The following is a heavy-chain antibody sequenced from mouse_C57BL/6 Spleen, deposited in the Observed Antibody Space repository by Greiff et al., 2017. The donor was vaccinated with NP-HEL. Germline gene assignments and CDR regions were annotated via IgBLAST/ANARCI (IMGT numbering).Heavy chain of an antibody. J-gene: IGHJ4*01. CDR2: IYPGNGDT. CDR1: GYAFSSYW. V-gene: IGHV1-80*01. CDR3: ARRSYGNWDAMDY. D-gene: IGHD2-1*01. Sequence: QVQLQQSGAELVQPGASVKISCKASGYAFSSYWMNWVKQRPGTGLEWIGQIYPGNGDTNYNGKFKGKATLTADKSSSTAYMQLSSLTSEDSAVDFCARRSYGNWDAMDYWGQGTSVTVSS.